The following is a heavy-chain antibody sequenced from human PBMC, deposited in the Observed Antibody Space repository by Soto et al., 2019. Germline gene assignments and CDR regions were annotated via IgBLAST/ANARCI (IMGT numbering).Heavy chain of an antibody. CDR1: GYTLTELS. V-gene: IGHV1-24*01. J-gene: IGHJ6*03. Sequence: ASVKVSCKVSGYTLTELSMHWVRQAPGKGLEWMGGFDPEDGETIYAQKFQGRVTMTEGTSTDTAYMELSSLRSDDTAVYYCARVTSTTFGGVIVNYYYYYMDVWGKGTTVTVSS. D-gene: IGHD3-16*02. CDR2: FDPEDGET. CDR3: ARVTSTTFGGVIVNYYYYYMDV.